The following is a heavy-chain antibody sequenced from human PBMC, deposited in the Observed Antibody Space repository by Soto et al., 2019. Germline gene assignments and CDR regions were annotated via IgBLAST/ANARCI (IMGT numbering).Heavy chain of an antibody. J-gene: IGHJ3*02. Sequence: SVKVSCEVSGYTLTELSMHWVRQAPVKGLEWMGGFDPEDGETIYAQKFQGRVTMTEDTSTDTAYMELSSLRSEDTAVYYCATESPLLRSRAFDIWGQGTMVT. CDR1: GYTLTELS. CDR3: ATESPLLRSRAFDI. V-gene: IGHV1-24*01. CDR2: FDPEDGET.